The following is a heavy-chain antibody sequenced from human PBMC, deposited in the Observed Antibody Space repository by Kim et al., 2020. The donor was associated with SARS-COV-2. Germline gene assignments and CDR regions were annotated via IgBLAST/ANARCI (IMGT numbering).Heavy chain of an antibody. CDR2: ISGSGGST. CDR1: GFTFSSYA. D-gene: IGHD2-21*01. J-gene: IGHJ6*02. CDR3: AKGDHIIVVVMGGMDV. Sequence: GGSLRLSCAASGFTFSSYAMSWVRQAPGKGLEWVSAISGSGGSTYYADSVKGRFTISRDNSKNTLYLQMNSLRAEDTAVYYCAKGDHIIVVVMGGMDVWGQGTTVTVSS. V-gene: IGHV3-23*01.